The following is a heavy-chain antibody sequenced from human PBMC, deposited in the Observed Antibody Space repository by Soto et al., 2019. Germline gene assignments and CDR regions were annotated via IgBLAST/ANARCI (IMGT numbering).Heavy chain of an antibody. J-gene: IGHJ4*02. V-gene: IGHV3-23*01. Sequence: PGGSLRLSCAASGFSFTIYAMSWVRQAPGKGLKWVSAITGSGGYTYYADSVKGRFTISRDNSKNTLNLQMNSLSADDTAVYYCAKEPYYYDSSGSYSEGYFDYWGQGALVTVSS. CDR1: GFSFTIYA. CDR3: AKEPYYYDSSGSYSEGYFDY. CDR2: ITGSGGYT. D-gene: IGHD3-22*01.